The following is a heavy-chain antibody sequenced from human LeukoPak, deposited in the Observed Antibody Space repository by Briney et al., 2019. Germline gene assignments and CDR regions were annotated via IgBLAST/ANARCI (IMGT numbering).Heavy chain of an antibody. CDR3: ARGSSGYYCDHFQT. CDR2: IKQDGIEK. J-gene: IGHJ1*01. Sequence: PGGSLRLSCAASGFTFSNFWMTWIRQAQGKGLEWVANIKQDGIEKYYVDSVEGRFTVSRDNTKNTLFLQVDSLRAEDTAVYYCARGSSGYYCDHFQTWGQGSLVTVSS. D-gene: IGHD3-22*01. V-gene: IGHV3-7*01. CDR1: GFTFSNFW.